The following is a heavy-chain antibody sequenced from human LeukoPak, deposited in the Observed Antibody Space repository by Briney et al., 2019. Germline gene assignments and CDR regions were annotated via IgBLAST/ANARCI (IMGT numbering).Heavy chain of an antibody. Sequence: VGSLRLSSAASGFTLSNSWMIWARQAPGKGLEWVANINQDGGQKYYLHSVKGRFTISRDNADNSLYLQMDGLRAEDTAVYYCATNTRAYAVLLAYWGQGTLVTVSS. CDR1: GFTLSNSW. CDR3: ATNTRAYAVLLAY. D-gene: IGHD4-17*01. V-gene: IGHV3-7*01. CDR2: INQDGGQK. J-gene: IGHJ4*02.